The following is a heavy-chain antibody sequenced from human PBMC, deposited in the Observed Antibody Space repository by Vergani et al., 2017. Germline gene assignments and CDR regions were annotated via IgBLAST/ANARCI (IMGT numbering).Heavy chain of an antibody. CDR1: GYSFTSYW. J-gene: IGHJ3*02. Sequence: EVQLVQSGAEVKKPGEAMKISCKGSGYSFTSYWIGWVRQMPGKGLGWMGIIYPGDSDTRDSPSFQGQVTISADTSISTAYLQWSSLKASDTAMYYCASYYYDSSGYSADDAFDIWGQGTMVTVSS. CDR3: ASYYYDSSGYSADDAFDI. D-gene: IGHD3-22*01. CDR2: IYPGDSDT. V-gene: IGHV5-51*01.